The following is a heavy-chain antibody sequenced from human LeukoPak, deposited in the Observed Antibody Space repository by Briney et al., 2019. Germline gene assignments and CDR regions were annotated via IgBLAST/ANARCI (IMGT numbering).Heavy chain of an antibody. V-gene: IGHV4-38-2*02. CDR2: IYHSGST. Sequence: SETLSLTCTVSGYSISSGYYWGWIRPPPGKGLEWIGSIYHSGSTYYNPSLKSRVTISVDTSKNQSSLKLSSVTAADTAVYYCARVRITYYDFWSGYHDAFDIWGQGTMVTVSS. D-gene: IGHD3-3*01. J-gene: IGHJ3*02. CDR3: ARVRITYYDFWSGYHDAFDI. CDR1: GYSISSGYY.